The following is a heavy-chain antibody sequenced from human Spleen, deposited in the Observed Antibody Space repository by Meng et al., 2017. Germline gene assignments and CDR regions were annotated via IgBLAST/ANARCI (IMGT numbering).Heavy chain of an antibody. D-gene: IGHD6-19*01. V-gene: IGHV3-33*01. CDR3: ARSASGSGWYSDFHFDH. J-gene: IGHJ4*02. CDR1: GFIFSDYG. CDR2: IWYDGGNE. Sequence: GESLKISCAASGFIFSDYGMHWVRQAPGKGLEWVAVIWYDGGNEYYARSVEGRFTISRDNSKNTLFLQMKSLRVDDTAVYYCARSASGSGWYSDFHFDHWGQGIRVNGCS.